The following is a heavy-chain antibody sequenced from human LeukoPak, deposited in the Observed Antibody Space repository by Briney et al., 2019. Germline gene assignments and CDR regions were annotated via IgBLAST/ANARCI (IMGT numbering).Heavy chain of an antibody. D-gene: IGHD5-18*01. Sequence: PGGSLRLSCAASGFTFSSYAMSWVRQAPGKGLEWVSAISGSGGSTYYADSVKGRFTVSRDNSKNMVYLQMNNLRAEDTAVYYCARAGDTKLVHYYYYGMDVWGQGTTVTVSS. J-gene: IGHJ6*02. V-gene: IGHV3-23*01. CDR2: ISGSGGST. CDR1: GFTFSSYA. CDR3: ARAGDTKLVHYYYYGMDV.